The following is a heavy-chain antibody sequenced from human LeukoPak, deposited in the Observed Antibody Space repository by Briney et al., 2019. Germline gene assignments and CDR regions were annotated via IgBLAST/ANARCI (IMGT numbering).Heavy chain of an antibody. CDR1: GGSISSYY. D-gene: IGHD2-2*01. CDR3: ASQRLRQGIVPVWYFDL. CDR2: IYYSGST. J-gene: IGHJ2*01. V-gene: IGHV4-59*01. Sequence: SETLSLTCTVSGGSISSYYWSWIRQPPGKGLEWIGYIYYSGSTNYNPSLKSRVTISVDTSKNQFTLKLSSVTAADTAVYYCASQRLRQGIVPVWYFDLWGRGTLVTVSS.